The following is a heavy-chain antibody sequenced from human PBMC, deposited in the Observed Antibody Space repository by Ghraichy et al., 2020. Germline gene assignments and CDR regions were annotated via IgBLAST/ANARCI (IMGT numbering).Heavy chain of an antibody. CDR3: ARVYYYDSSGYYDILDY. D-gene: IGHD3-22*01. CDR1: GGSFSGYY. CDR2: INHSGST. V-gene: IGHV4-34*01. Sequence: SQTLSLTCAVYGGSFSGYYWSWIRQPPGKGLEWIGEINHSGSTNYNPSLKSRVTISVDTSKNQFSLKLSSVTAADTAVYYCARVYYYDSSGYYDILDYWGQGTLVTVSS. J-gene: IGHJ4*02.